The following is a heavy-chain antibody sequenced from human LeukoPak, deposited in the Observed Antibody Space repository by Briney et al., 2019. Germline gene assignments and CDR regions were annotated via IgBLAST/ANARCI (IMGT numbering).Heavy chain of an antibody. CDR2: INPNSGNT. CDR1: GYTFTTAG. J-gene: IGHJ4*02. D-gene: IGHD5-18*01. V-gene: IGHV1-8*03. Sequence: ASVKVSCKASGYTFTTAGIGWVRQAPGQGLEWMGWINPNSGNTDYAQKFQGRVTITRDTSISTAYMELSSLRSEDTAVYYCARGVGHRGQEHSYVYYFDYWGQGPLVTVSS. CDR3: ARGVGHRGQEHSYVYYFDY.